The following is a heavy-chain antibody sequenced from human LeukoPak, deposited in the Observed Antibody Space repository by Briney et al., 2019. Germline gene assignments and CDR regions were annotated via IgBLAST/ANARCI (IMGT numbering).Heavy chain of an antibody. Sequence: ASVKVSCKASGYTFTSYDINWVRQATGQGLEWMGWMNPNSGNTGYAQKFQGRVTMTRNTSISTAYMELSSLRSEDTAVYYCARRGYSYGYRLGIGYYYYMDVWGKGTTVTVSS. CDR2: MNPNSGNT. CDR1: GYTFTSYD. CDR3: ARRGYSYGYRLGIGYYYYMDV. D-gene: IGHD5-18*01. J-gene: IGHJ6*03. V-gene: IGHV1-8*01.